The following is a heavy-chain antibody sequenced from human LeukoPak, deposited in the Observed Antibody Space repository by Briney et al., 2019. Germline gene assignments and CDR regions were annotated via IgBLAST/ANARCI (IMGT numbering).Heavy chain of an antibody. CDR1: GFTFSSYA. J-gene: IGHJ4*02. V-gene: IGHV3-30*04. Sequence: GGSLRLSCAASGFTFSSYAMHWVRQAPGKGLEWVAVISYDGSNKYYADSVKGRFTISRDNSKNTLYLQMNSLRAEDTAVYYCARDGRNYGDYGGDFDYWGQGTLVTVS. CDR3: ARDGRNYGDYGGDFDY. CDR2: ISYDGSNK. D-gene: IGHD4-17*01.